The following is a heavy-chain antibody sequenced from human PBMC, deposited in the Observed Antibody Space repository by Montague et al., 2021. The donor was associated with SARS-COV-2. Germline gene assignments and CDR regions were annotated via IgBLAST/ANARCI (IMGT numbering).Heavy chain of an antibody. CDR1: GFSLSTTGVG. V-gene: IGHV2-5*02. Sequence: PALVKPTQTLTLTCTFSGFSLSTTGVGVGWIRQPPGKALEWLALIYWDDDKRYSPSLKSRLTITKDTSKNQVVLTVTNMDPVDTATYYCARIWGATRGDAFDIWGQGTMVTVSS. CDR3: ARIWGATRGDAFDI. J-gene: IGHJ3*02. CDR2: IYWDDDK. D-gene: IGHD1-26*01.